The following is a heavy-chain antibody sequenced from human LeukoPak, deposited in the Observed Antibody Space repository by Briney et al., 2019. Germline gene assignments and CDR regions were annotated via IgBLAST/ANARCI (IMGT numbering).Heavy chain of an antibody. CDR2: INHIGST. J-gene: IGHJ6*03. V-gene: IGHV4-34*01. CDR1: GGSFSGYY. D-gene: IGHD3-10*01. Sequence: SETLSLTCAVYGGSFSGYYWSWIRQPPGKGLEWIGEINHIGSTNYNPSLKSRVTISVDTSKNQFSLKLSSVTAADTAVYYCARRMGRRFGERYYYYHYMDVWGKGTTVTISS. CDR3: ARRMGRRFGERYYYYHYMDV.